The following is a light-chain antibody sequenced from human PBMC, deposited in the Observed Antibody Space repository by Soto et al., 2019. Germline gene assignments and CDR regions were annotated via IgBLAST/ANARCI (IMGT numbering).Light chain of an antibody. CDR2: GAS. V-gene: IGKV3-20*01. CDR1: QSVSSN. CDR3: QQYGRSPDLFT. J-gene: IGKJ3*01. Sequence: EIVMTQSPATLSVSPGERATLSCRASQSVSSNLAWYQQIPGQAPRLLIYGASNRASGIPDRFSGSGSGTDFTLTITRLEPGDFAVYYCQQYGRSPDLFTFGPGTKVEIK.